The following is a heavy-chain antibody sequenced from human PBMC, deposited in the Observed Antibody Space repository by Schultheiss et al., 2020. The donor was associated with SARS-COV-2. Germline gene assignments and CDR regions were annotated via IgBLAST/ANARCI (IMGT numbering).Heavy chain of an antibody. J-gene: IGHJ6*03. CDR1: SYSISRGYY. CDR3: ASFVSYYYYMDV. Sequence: SQTLSLTCTVSSYSISRGYYWGWIRQPPGKGLEWIGEINHSGSTNYNPSLKSRVTISVDTSKNQFSLKLGSVTASDTAVYYCASFVSYYYYMDVWGKGTTVTVSS. CDR2: INHSGST. V-gene: IGHV4-38-2*02. D-gene: IGHD3-3*01.